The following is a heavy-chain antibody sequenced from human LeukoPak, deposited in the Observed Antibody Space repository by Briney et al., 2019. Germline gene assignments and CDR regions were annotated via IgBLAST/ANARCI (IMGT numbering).Heavy chain of an antibody. CDR2: ISSSGGST. CDR1: GFTFSSYA. D-gene: IGHD6-19*01. CDR3: AKTYGSGWYFDY. J-gene: IGHJ4*02. V-gene: IGHV3-23*01. Sequence: GGSLRLSCAASGFTFSSYAMSWVRQAPGKGLEWVSTISSSGGSTHYADSVKGRFTISRDYSKNTLYLQMNSLRAEDTAVYYCAKTYGSGWYFDYWGQGTLVTVSS.